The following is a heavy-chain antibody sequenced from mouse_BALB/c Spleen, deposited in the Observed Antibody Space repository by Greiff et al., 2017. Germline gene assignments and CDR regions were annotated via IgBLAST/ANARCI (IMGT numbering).Heavy chain of an antibody. J-gene: IGHJ3*01. Sequence: QVHVKQSGAELVRPGASVTLSCKASGYTFTDYEMHWVKQTPVHGLEWIGAIDPETGGTAYNQKFKGKATLTADKSSSTAYMELRSLTSEDSAVYYCTRGGYGNYGAYWGQGTLVTVSA. D-gene: IGHD2-10*02. CDR1: GYTFTDYE. CDR3: TRGGYGNYGAY. V-gene: IGHV1-15*01. CDR2: IDPETGGT.